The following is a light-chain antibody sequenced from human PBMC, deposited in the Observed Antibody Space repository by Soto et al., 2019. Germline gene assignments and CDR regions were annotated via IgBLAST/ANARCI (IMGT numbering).Light chain of an antibody. CDR1: QSVLYSSNNKNY. V-gene: IGKV4-1*01. CDR2: WAS. Sequence: DIVMTQSPDSLAVSLGERATINCKSSQSVLYSSNNKNYLAWYQQKPGQPPKLLIYWASTRESGVPDRFSGSRSGTDITLTISSLPAEDVAVYYCQQYYSTPRTFGQGTKVEIK. J-gene: IGKJ1*01. CDR3: QQYYSTPRT.